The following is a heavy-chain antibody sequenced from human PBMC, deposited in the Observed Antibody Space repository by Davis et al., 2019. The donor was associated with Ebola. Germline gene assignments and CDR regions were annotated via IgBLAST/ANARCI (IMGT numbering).Heavy chain of an antibody. J-gene: IGHJ4*02. CDR3: ARGRSVLRFLEWPNRSPLFDY. Sequence: PSETLSLTCTVSGGSISSYYWSWIRQPPGKGLEWIGYIYYSGSTNYNPSLKSRVTISVDTSKNQFSLKLSSVTAADTAVYYCARGRSVLRFLEWPNRSPLFDYWGQGTLVTVSS. CDR1: GGSISSYY. CDR2: IYYSGST. D-gene: IGHD3-3*01. V-gene: IGHV4-59*12.